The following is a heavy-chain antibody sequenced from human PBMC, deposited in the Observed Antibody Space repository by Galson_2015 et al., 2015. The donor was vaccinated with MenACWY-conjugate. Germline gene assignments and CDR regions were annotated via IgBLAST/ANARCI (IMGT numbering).Heavy chain of an antibody. CDR3: ARENTHNYAYAIDY. D-gene: IGHD3-16*01. Sequence: SLRPCCAAYGFTFSNYWMTWLRQAPGKGVEWVTNIPQDESNKSYVVSGQGRFTVSRDNARYSLYLQMNALRAEDTAVYYCARENTHNYAYAIDYWGQGILVSVSS. CDR2: IPQDESNK. V-gene: IGHV3-7*03. CDR1: GFTFSNYW. J-gene: IGHJ4*02.